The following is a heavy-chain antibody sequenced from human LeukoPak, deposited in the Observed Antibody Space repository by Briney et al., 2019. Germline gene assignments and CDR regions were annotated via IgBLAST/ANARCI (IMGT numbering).Heavy chain of an antibody. J-gene: IGHJ4*02. CDR3: ARAVTSMDGY. D-gene: IGHD5-18*01. CDR1: GFAFSSYW. CDR2: LNEDGSKR. Sequence: PGGSLRLSCAASGFAFSSYWMTWVRQAPGKGLEWVASLNEDGSKRSYVGSVKGRFTISSDNAQKSLYLQMNSLTAEDTAVYYCARAVTSMDGYWGQGTLVTVSS. V-gene: IGHV3-7*03.